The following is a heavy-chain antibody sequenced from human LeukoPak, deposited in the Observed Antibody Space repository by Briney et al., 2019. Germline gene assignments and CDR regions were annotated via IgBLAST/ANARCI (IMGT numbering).Heavy chain of an antibody. D-gene: IGHD5-18*01. Sequence: WETLSLTCTVSGGSISSYCWNWIRQPAGKGLEWIGRIYTSGSTSYNSSLKSRVTMSVDTSKNQFSLRLSSVTAADTAVYYCARDVGGYNYGYSLDYWGQGTLVSVSS. CDR2: IYTSGST. J-gene: IGHJ4*02. CDR1: GGSISSYC. V-gene: IGHV4-4*07. CDR3: ARDVGGYNYGYSLDY.